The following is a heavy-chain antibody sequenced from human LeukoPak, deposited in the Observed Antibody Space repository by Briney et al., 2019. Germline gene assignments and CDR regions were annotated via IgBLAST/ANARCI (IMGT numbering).Heavy chain of an antibody. CDR2: FSGSVDTT. J-gene: IGHJ4*02. CDR3: AKASAGTCSGARCYYFDS. CDR1: GFTFTTYA. Sequence: GGSLRLSCAASGFTFTTYAMSWVRQTPGKGLEWVSTFSGSVDTTYHADSVKGRFTISRDNSKNTVYLQMNSLRAEATAVYYCAKASAGTCSGARCYYFDSWGQGTPVTVSS. V-gene: IGHV3-23*01. D-gene: IGHD2-15*01.